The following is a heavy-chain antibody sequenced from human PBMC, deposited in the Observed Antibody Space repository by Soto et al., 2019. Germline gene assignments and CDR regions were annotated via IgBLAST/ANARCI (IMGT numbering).Heavy chain of an antibody. CDR2: ISYSLNT. CDR3: ACLRGYRGSPIDF. D-gene: IGHD2-15*01. CDR1: VDSRSTYY. V-gene: IGHV4-59*01. J-gene: IGHJ4*02. Sequence: SETLSLTCTFSVDSRSTYYWSWIRQPPGKGLELIGYISYSLNTNYNPSLKGLVTMSIDTSKNHLSLKVTSVTPADTAVYYCACLRGYRGSPIDFWGQGTQVTVSS.